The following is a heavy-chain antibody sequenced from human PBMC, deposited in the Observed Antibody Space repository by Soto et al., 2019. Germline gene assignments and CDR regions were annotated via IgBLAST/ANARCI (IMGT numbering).Heavy chain of an antibody. Sequence: QVTLKESGPTLVKPTQSLTLTCTFSGFSLATHGVGVGWIRQPPGEALEWLALISWNDDNRYSPSLKSRLTTAKDPSTNQVVLTMANMDPVDTATYYCAHARLLWVGGYFDYWGQGILVTVSS. CDR1: GFSLATHGVG. CDR2: ISWNDDN. D-gene: IGHD3-10*01. J-gene: IGHJ4*02. CDR3: AHARLLWVGGYFDY. V-gene: IGHV2-5*01.